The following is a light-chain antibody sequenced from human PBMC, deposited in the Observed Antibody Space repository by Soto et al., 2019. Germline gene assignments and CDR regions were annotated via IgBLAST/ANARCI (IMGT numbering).Light chain of an antibody. V-gene: IGKV3-20*01. CDR1: QSISTTY. J-gene: IGKJ1*01. Sequence: EIVLTQSPGTLSLSPGARVTLSCRASQSISTTYLSWYQQKPGQAPRLLIYGASSRATGIPDRFSGSGSGTDFTLTISRLEPNDFATYYCQQYNSYSGTFGQGTKV. CDR3: QQYNSYSGT. CDR2: GAS.